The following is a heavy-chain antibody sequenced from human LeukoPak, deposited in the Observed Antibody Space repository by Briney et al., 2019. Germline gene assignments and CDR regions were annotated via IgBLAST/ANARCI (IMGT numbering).Heavy chain of an antibody. J-gene: IGHJ5*02. CDR2: IYYSGST. D-gene: IGHD1-1*01. Sequence: SETLSLTCTVSGGSISSYYCSWIRQPPGKGLEWIGYIYYSGSTNYNPSLKSRVTISVDTSKNQFSLKQSSVNAADTAVYYCAGGWGSLDWFDPWGQGTLVTVSS. V-gene: IGHV4-59*01. CDR3: AGGWGSLDWFDP. CDR1: GGSISSYY.